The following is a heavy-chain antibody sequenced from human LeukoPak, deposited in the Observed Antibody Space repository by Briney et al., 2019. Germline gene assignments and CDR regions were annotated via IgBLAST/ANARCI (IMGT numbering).Heavy chain of an antibody. J-gene: IGHJ4*02. CDR3: VKDLAILSGRRGH. V-gene: IGHV3-23*01. CDR1: GFTFSSYA. D-gene: IGHD3-9*01. Sequence: PGGSLRLSCAASGFTFSSYAMSWVRQAPGKGLEWVSAISGSGGSTYYADSVKGRFTISRDNSKKTLYLQMNSLRADDTALYYCVKDLAILSGRRGHWGQGTLVTVSS. CDR2: ISGSGGST.